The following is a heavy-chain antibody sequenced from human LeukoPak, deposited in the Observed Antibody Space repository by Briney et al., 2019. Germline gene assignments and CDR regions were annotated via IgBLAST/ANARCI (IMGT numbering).Heavy chain of an antibody. J-gene: IGHJ4*02. CDR3: ARRYCSSTSCTLDY. D-gene: IGHD2-2*01. Sequence: GGSLRLSCAASGFTFSSYEMNWVRQAPGKGLEWVSYISSSGSTIYYADSVKGRFTISRDNTKNSLYLQMNSLRAEDTAVYYCARRYCSSTSCTLDYWGQGTLVTVSS. V-gene: IGHV3-48*03. CDR2: ISSSGSTI. CDR1: GFTFSSYE.